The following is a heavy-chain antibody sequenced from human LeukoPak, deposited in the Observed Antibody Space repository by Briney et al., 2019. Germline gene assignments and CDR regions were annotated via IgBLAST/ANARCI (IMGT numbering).Heavy chain of an antibody. Sequence: ASVKVSCKASGYTFTSYDINWVRQATGQGLEWMGWMNPNSGNTGYAQKFQGRVTMTRNTSISTAYMELSSLRSEDAAVYYCARGLGGLRYFDWLPPGWYYYGMDVWGQGTTVTVSS. CDR2: MNPNSGNT. CDR3: ARGLGGLRYFDWLPPGWYYYGMDV. D-gene: IGHD3-9*01. V-gene: IGHV1-8*01. J-gene: IGHJ6*02. CDR1: GYTFTSYD.